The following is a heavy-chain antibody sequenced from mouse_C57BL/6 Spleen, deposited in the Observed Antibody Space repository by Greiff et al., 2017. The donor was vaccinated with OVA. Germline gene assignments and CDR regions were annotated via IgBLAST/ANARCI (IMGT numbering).Heavy chain of an antibody. V-gene: IGHV1-82*01. CDR2: IYPGDGDT. D-gene: IGHD4-1*01. Sequence: QVQLQQSGPELVKPGALVKISCKASGYAFSSSWMNWVKQRPGKGLEWIGRIYPGDGDTNYNGKFKGKATLTADKSSSTAYMQLSSLTSEDSAVYFCARVWDVPPYWGQGTLVTVSA. CDR3: ARVWDVPPY. J-gene: IGHJ3*01. CDR1: GYAFSSSW.